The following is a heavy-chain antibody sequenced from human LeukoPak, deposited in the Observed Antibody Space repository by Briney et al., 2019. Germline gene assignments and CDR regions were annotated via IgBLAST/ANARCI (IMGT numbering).Heavy chain of an antibody. CDR1: GFTFSSYA. CDR3: ARDWNEYSFDY. V-gene: IGHV3-30*04. J-gene: IGHJ4*02. D-gene: IGHD1-1*01. CDR2: ISYDGSNK. Sequence: GGSLRLSCAASGFTFSSYAMHWVRQAPGKGLEGVAVISYDGSNKYYADSVKGRFTISRDNSKTTLYLQMTGLRAEDPAVYYCARDWNEYSFDYWGQGTLVTVSS.